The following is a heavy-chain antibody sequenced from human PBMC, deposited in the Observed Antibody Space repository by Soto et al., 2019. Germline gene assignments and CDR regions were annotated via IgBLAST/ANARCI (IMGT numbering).Heavy chain of an antibody. V-gene: IGHV3-43D*03. CDR3: AKDMAGEGSSSWYYHYYGMDV. D-gene: IGHD6-13*01. J-gene: IGHJ6*02. Sequence: GGSLRLSCAASGFTFDDYAMHWVRQAPGKGLEWVSLISWDGGSTYYADSVKGRFTISRDNSKNSLYLQMNSLRAEDTALYYCAKDMAGEGSSSWYYHYYGMDVWGQGTTVTVSS. CDR1: GFTFDDYA. CDR2: ISWDGGST.